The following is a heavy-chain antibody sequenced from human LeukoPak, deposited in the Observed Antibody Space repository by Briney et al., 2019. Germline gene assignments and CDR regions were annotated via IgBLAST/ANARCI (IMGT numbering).Heavy chain of an antibody. J-gene: IGHJ4*01. CDR2: IKSKTDGGTT. Sequence: KAGGSLRLSCAASGFTFSNAWMSWVRQAPGKGLEWVGRIKSKTDGGTTDYAAPVKGRFTVSRDDSKNTLYLQMNSLKTEDTAVYYCTSGGSGRQFDYWGQGILVTVSS. D-gene: IGHD5-12*01. CDR1: GFTFSNAW. V-gene: IGHV3-15*01. CDR3: TSGGSGRQFDY.